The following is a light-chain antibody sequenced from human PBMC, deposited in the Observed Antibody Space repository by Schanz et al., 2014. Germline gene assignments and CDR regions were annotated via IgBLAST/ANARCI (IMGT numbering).Light chain of an antibody. V-gene: IGLV2-8*01. J-gene: IGLJ2*01. CDR3: CSYAVVTSVI. CDR1: SSDVGAYNF. Sequence: QSALTQPPSASGSPGQSVTISCTGTSSDVGAYNFVSWYEQHPGKAPKLMINEVNKRPSGVPDRFSGSKSGNTASLTISGLQTEDEADYYCCSYAVVTSVIFGGGTKVTVL. CDR2: EVN.